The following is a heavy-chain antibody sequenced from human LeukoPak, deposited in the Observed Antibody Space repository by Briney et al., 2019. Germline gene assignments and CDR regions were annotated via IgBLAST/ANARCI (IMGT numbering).Heavy chain of an antibody. Sequence: GGSLRLSCAASGFTFSRYEMNWDRQAPGKGLEWVSYISSGGSSIFYADSVKGRFTISRDNAKNSLYLQMNSLRAEDAAVYYCARVVATSGFYYYYMDVWGKGTTVTVSS. CDR2: ISSGGSSI. J-gene: IGHJ6*03. CDR1: GFTFSRYE. V-gene: IGHV3-48*03. CDR3: ARVVATSGFYYYYMDV. D-gene: IGHD5-12*01.